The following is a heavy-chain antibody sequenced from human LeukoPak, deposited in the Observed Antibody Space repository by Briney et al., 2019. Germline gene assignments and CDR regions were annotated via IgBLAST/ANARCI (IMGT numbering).Heavy chain of an antibody. V-gene: IGHV1-8*01. CDR3: ARGRYCRSTSCHVPIWFDP. D-gene: IGHD2-2*01. CDR2: MNPTSGNT. Sequence: ASVKVSCKASGYTFTSYDMNWVRQATGQGLEWMGWMNPTSGNTGYAQKFQGRVTMTRNTSISTAHMELSSLRCEDTAVYYCARGRYCRSTSCHVPIWFDPWGQGNLVTVSS. CDR1: GYTFTSYD. J-gene: IGHJ5*02.